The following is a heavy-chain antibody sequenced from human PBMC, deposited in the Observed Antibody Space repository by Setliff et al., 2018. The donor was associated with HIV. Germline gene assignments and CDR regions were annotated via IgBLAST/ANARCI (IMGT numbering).Heavy chain of an antibody. CDR1: GGTFSSYA. D-gene: IGHD3-9*01. Sequence: ASVKVSCKASGGTFSSYAITWVRQAPGQGPEWMGGIIPIYGTPNYAQRFQGRATITADESTSTAYMDLSSLTSDDTAVYYCATSPRGTYYDILSGRPRGWFDPWGQGTLVTVSS. CDR2: IIPIYGTP. J-gene: IGHJ5*02. CDR3: ATSPRGTYYDILSGRPRGWFDP. V-gene: IGHV1-69*13.